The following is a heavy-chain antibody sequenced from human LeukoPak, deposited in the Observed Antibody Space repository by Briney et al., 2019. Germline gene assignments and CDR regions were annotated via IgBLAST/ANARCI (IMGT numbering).Heavy chain of an antibody. CDR3: ARGRGGGYSYGFDY. CDR2: IYGTETT. D-gene: IGHD5-18*01. CDR1: GGSISNYY. Sequence: SETLSLTCTVSGGSISNYYWSWIRQTPGKGLEWIGYIYGTETTKTNPYFKSRVTISVDTSKIQFSLRLVSVTAADTAVYYCARGRGGGYSYGFDYWGRGTLVTVSS. J-gene: IGHJ4*02. V-gene: IGHV4-59*01.